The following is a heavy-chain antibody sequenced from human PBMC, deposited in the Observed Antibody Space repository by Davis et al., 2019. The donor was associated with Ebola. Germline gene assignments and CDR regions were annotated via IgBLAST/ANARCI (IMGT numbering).Heavy chain of an antibody. CDR3: AKAYPYRLDGMDV. Sequence: GESLKISCVASGLTFRGYSMNWVRQAPGKGLEWVSAISGSGGSTYYADSVKGRFTISRDNSKNTLYLQMNSLRAEDTAVYYCAKAYPYRLDGMDVWGQGTTVTVSS. D-gene: IGHD5-12*01. J-gene: IGHJ6*02. CDR1: GLTFRGYS. CDR2: ISGSGGST. V-gene: IGHV3-23*01.